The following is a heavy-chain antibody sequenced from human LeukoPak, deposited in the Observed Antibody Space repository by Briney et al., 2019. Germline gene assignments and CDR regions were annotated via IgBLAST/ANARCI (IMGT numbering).Heavy chain of an antibody. D-gene: IGHD6-6*01. CDR2: IKQDGSQR. CDR3: ARRGGSSSRRSPIDY. Sequence: GGSPRLLCTVSRFASCGDRMTRALVAPAKRPEWVANIKQDGSQRYYVDSVRGRFTISRDNAKNSLFLQMNGLRAEDTAVYYCARRGGSSSRRSPIDYWGQGTLVTVSS. V-gene: IGHV3-7*02. J-gene: IGHJ4*02. CDR1: RFASCGDR.